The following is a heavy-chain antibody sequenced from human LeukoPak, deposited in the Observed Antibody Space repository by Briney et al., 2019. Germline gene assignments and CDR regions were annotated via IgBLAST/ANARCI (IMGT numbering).Heavy chain of an antibody. V-gene: IGHV1-24*01. CDR1: GFTLSELS. Sequence: ASVKLSCTVSGFTLSELSMHWVRQGPGKGLGWVGGFDPKDGEAVYAETFRVKVILTEDRPSKTAYMDLSSLGADDTAVYYCATGIFCATTTCPGYGNYYYFMDVWGEGTTVTV. CDR3: ATGIFCATTTCPGYGNYYYFMDV. CDR2: FDPKDGEA. D-gene: IGHD3-3*02. J-gene: IGHJ6*03.